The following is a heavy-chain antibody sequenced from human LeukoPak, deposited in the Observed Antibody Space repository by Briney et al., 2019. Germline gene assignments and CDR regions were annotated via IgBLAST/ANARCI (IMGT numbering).Heavy chain of an antibody. CDR3: ARDQGVAGFMDV. CDR2: INPSDGST. CDR1: GYIFTTYY. Sequence: ASVKVSCKASGYIFTTYYMHWVRQAPGQGLEWMGVINPSDGSTNYAQRFQGRVTLTSDTSATVVYMDLSSLRSEDTAEYYCARDQGVAGFMDVWGQGTTVTVSS. V-gene: IGHV1-46*01. J-gene: IGHJ6*02. D-gene: IGHD6-19*01.